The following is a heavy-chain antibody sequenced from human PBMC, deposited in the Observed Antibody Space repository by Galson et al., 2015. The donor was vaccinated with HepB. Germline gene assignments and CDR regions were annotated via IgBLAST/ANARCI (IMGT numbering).Heavy chain of an antibody. CDR2: IIPLFGTA. J-gene: IGHJ1*01. V-gene: IGHV1-69*13. CDR3: ARGYDSSGYYTFQH. D-gene: IGHD3-22*01. CDR1: GGTFSSYA. Sequence: SVKVSCKASGGTFSSYALSWVRQAPGQGLEWMGGIIPLFGTANYAQKFPGRVTITADESTRTASMALSSLSSEDPAVYYCARGYDSSGYYTFQHWGQGTLVTVSA.